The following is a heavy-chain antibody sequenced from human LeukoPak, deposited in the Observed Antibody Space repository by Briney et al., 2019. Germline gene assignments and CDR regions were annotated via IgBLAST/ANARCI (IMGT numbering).Heavy chain of an antibody. CDR3: TRAGAYYYDSRGSDY. CDR2: IKQDGSEK. J-gene: IGHJ4*02. CDR1: GFTFSNYW. Sequence: GGSLTLSCVASGFTFSNYWMSWLRQPPGKGLEWVANIKQDGSEKYYVDSVKGRFTISRDNAKNSLYLQMNSLRAEDTAVYYCTRAGAYYYDSRGSDYWGRGTLVSVSS. D-gene: IGHD3-22*01. V-gene: IGHV3-7*01.